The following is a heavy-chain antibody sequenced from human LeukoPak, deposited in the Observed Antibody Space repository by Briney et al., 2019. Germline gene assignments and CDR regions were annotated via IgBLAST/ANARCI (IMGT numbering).Heavy chain of an antibody. J-gene: IGHJ6*02. Sequence: SQTLSLTCAISGDSVSSNSVTWNWIRQSPSRGLEWLGRTYYRSTWYNDYAVSVRGRITVNPDTSKNQFSLHLNSVTPEDTAVYYCARVKVAARPFYYYGMDVWGQGTTVTVSS. CDR2: TYYRSTWYN. D-gene: IGHD6-6*01. CDR1: GDSVSSNSVT. CDR3: ARVKVAARPFYYYGMDV. V-gene: IGHV6-1*01.